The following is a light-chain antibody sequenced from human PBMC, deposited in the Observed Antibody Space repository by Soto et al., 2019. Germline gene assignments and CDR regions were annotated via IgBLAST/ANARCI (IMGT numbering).Light chain of an antibody. CDR3: QHYNSYSEA. V-gene: IGKV1-5*03. CDR2: KAS. CDR1: QNIGTS. J-gene: IGKJ1*01. Sequence: DIQMTQSPSTLSAFVGDRVTITCRASQNIGTSLAWYQQKPGKAPKLLIYKASTLKSGVPSRFSGSGSGTEFTLTISSLQPDDFATYYCQHYNSYSEAFGQGTKVDIK.